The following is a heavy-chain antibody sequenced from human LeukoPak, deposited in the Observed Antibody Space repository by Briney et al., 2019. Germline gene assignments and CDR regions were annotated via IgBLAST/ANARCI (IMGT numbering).Heavy chain of an antibody. D-gene: IGHD3-10*01. V-gene: IGHV1-18*04. Sequence: ASVKVSCKASGYTFTNYIIIWVRQAPGQGLEWMVWVGTYDKTTKYAQKFQGRVTMTTDTSTTTSYLELGSLTSDDTAIYYCARGSFGSGSYRIDDCWGQGTLVTVSS. CDR1: GYTFTNYI. CDR3: ARGSFGSGSYRIDDC. J-gene: IGHJ4*02. CDR2: VGTYDKTT.